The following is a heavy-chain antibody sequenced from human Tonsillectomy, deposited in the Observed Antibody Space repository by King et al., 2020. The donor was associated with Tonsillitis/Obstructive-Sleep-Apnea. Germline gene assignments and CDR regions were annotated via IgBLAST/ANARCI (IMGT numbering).Heavy chain of an antibody. Sequence: VQLVESGGGLVQPGGSLRLSCGASGFTFGSFWMCWVRQAPGKGLERVANIKQDASARHYVEAVEGRVTISRDNANNSLYLQMYSLRAEDTAVYYCARDLGFYVHASSGQGTLCSLSS. CDR2: IKQDASAR. D-gene: IGHD2/OR15-2a*01. V-gene: IGHV3-7*01. CDR1: GFTFGSFW. CDR3: ARDLGFYVHAS. J-gene: IGHJ5*02.